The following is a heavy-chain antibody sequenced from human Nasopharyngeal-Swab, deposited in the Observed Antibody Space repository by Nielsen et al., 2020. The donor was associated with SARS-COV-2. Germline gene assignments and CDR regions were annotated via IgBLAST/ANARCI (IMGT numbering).Heavy chain of an antibody. J-gene: IGHJ4*02. Sequence: GSLRLSCAVYGGSFSGYYWSWIRQPPGKGLEWIGEINHSGSTNYNPSLKSRVTISVDTSKNQFSLKLSSVTAADTAVYYCARDAPAHYGAFYWGRGTLVTVSS. CDR3: ARDAPAHYGAFY. V-gene: IGHV4-34*01. CDR2: INHSGST. CDR1: GGSFSGYY. D-gene: IGHD4-17*01.